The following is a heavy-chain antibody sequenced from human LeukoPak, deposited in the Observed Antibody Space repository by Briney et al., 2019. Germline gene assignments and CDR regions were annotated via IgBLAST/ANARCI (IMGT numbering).Heavy chain of an antibody. CDR2: IKQDGSEK. V-gene: IGHV3-7*01. CDR3: ARGRSITNFGVVRRNKVGTLEV. CDR1: GFTFSSYW. Sequence: GGSLRLSCAGSGFTFSSYWMSWVRQAPGKGLEWVANIKQDGSEKYYVDSVKGRFTISRDNAKNSLYLQMNSLRAEDTAVYYCARGRSITNFGVVRRNKVGTLEVWGEGTAVTVSS. J-gene: IGHJ6*04. D-gene: IGHD3-3*01.